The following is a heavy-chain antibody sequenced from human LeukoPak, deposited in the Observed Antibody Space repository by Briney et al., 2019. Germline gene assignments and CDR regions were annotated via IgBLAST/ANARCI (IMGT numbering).Heavy chain of an antibody. CDR2: IKQDGSEK. CDR3: ARGLRYFDWLLFDY. J-gene: IGHJ4*02. D-gene: IGHD3-9*01. V-gene: IGHV3-7*03. Sequence: GGSLRLSCAASGFTFSSYWMSWVRQAPGKGLEWVANIKQDGSEKYYVDSVKGRFTISRDNAKNSLYLQMNSLRAEDTALYHCARGLRYFDWLLFDYWGQGTLVTVSS. CDR1: GFTFSSYW.